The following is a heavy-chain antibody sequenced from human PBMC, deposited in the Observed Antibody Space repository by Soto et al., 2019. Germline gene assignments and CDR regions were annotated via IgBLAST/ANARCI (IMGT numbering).Heavy chain of an antibody. CDR3: ARDPRGAYSSSFSGIDY. CDR1: GGSISTYY. D-gene: IGHD6-13*01. J-gene: IGHJ4*02. CDR2: VYYNGGT. V-gene: IGHV4-59*12. Sequence: SETLSLTCTVSGGSISTYYWSWIRQSPGKGLEWIAYVYYNGGTNYNPSLKSRVTISMDTSKNQFSLKLSSVTAADTAVYYCARDPRGAYSSSFSGIDYWGQGTLVTVS.